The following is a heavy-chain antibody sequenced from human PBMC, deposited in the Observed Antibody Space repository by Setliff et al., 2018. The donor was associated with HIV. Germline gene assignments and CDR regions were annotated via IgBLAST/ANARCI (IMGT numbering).Heavy chain of an antibody. J-gene: IGHJ6*02. CDR1: GGSISSGSYY. V-gene: IGHV4-61*02. CDR2: IYTSGST. CDR3: AREDYYYGMDV. Sequence: SETLSLTCTVSGGSISSGSYYWNWIRQPAGKGLEWIGRIYTSGSTNYNPSLKSRVTISVDTSKNQFSLKLSSVTAADTAVYYCAREDYYYGMDVWGQGTTVTVSS.